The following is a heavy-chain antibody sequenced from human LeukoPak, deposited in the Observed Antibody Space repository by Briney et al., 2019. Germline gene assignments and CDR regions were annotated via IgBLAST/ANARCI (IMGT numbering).Heavy chain of an antibody. D-gene: IGHD3-10*01. J-gene: IGHJ4*02. V-gene: IGHV4-34*01. CDR1: GGSLSGYY. Sequence: SETLSLTCAVYGGSLSGYYWSWIRQPPGKGLEWIGEINHSGSTNYNPSLKSRVTISVDTSKNQFSLKLSSVTAADTAVYYCASFRWFGEAGFDYWGQGTLVTVSS. CDR2: INHSGST. CDR3: ASFRWFGEAGFDY.